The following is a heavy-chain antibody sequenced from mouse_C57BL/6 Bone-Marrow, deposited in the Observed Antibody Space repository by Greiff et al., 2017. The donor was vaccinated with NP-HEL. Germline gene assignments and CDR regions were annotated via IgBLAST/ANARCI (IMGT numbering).Heavy chain of an antibody. J-gene: IGHJ2*01. CDR1: GYAFSSYW. V-gene: IGHV1-80*01. Sequence: QVQLKESGAELVKPGASVKISCKASGYAFSSYWMNWVKQRPGKGLEWIGQIYPGDGDTNYNGKFKGKATLTADKSSSTAYMQLSSLTSEDSAVYFCARGYYGSSLCYWGQGTTLTVSS. CDR3: ARGYYGSSLCY. D-gene: IGHD1-1*01. CDR2: IYPGDGDT.